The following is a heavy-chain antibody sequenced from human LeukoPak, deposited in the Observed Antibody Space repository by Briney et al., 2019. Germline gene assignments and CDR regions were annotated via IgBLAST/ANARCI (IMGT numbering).Heavy chain of an antibody. D-gene: IGHD6-6*01. Sequence: PSETLSLTCTVSGDSTSDYYWTWIRQSPGKGLEWIGYIDDNGSTNYNPSLKSRVTISVDTSKNQFSLKLSSVTAADTAVYYCARLGGSSIAARGAEYWGQGTLVTVSS. CDR3: ARLGGSSIAARGAEY. CDR2: IDDNGST. V-gene: IGHV4-59*12. CDR1: GDSTSDYY. J-gene: IGHJ4*02.